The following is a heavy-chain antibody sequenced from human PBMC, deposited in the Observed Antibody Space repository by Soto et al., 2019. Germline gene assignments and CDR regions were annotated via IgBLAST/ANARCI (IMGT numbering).Heavy chain of an antibody. V-gene: IGHV3-53*01. J-gene: IGHJ6*02. Sequence: PGGSLRLSCAASGLTVSSNYMSWVRQAPGMGLEWVSVIYTGGSTYYAGSVKGRFTISRDNSKNTLYLQMNSLRDADTAVYYCARDGSTGWRTYGMDVWGQGTTVTVSS. D-gene: IGHD2-8*02. CDR1: GLTVSSNY. CDR2: IYTGGST. CDR3: ARDGSTGWRTYGMDV.